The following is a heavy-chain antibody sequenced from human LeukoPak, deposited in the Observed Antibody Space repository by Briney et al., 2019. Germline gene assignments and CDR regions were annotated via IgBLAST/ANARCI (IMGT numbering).Heavy chain of an antibody. V-gene: IGHV1-2*02. D-gene: IGHD3-10*01. CDR3: ARDRGVRGVNFDY. Sequence: ASVTVSCKASGYTFTGYYMHWVRQAPGQGLEWMGWINPNSGGTNYAQKFQGRVTMTRDTSISTAYMELSRLRSDDTAVYYCARDRGVRGVNFDYWGQGTLVTVSS. CDR2: INPNSGGT. CDR1: GYTFTGYY. J-gene: IGHJ4*02.